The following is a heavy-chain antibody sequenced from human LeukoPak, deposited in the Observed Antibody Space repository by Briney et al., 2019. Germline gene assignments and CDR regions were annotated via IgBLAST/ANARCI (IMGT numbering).Heavy chain of an antibody. Sequence: ASVKVSCKASGGTFSNYAISWVRQAPGQGLEWMGGIIPIFGTTNYAQKFQGRVTITADKSTNTAYMELSSLKSDDTAVYYCARVSCGGNCYSLIGAFDIWGQGTVVTVSS. D-gene: IGHD2-15*01. V-gene: IGHV1-69*06. CDR1: GGTFSNYA. J-gene: IGHJ3*02. CDR3: ARVSCGGNCYSLIGAFDI. CDR2: IIPIFGTT.